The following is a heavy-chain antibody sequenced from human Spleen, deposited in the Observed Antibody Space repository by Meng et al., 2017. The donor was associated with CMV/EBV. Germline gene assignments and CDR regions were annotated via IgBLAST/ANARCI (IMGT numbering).Heavy chain of an antibody. Sequence: TLSRPCAVDGGFFNGYYWSWIRQPQGKGLEWIGEIDYSGRTNYDPSLKSRVTILVDTSKNQFSLKLHSVTAADTAVYYCARGRKVDSWGQGTLVTVST. J-gene: IGHJ4*02. CDR1: GGFFNGYY. CDR3: ARGRKVDS. CDR2: IDYSGRT. V-gene: IGHV4-34*01.